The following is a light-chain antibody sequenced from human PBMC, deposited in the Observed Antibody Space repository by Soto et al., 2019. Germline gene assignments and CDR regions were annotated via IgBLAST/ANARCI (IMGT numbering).Light chain of an antibody. J-gene: IGKJ1*01. CDR3: QQYKSYWT. V-gene: IGKV1-27*01. CDR2: ATS. CDR1: QGINHY. Sequence: DIQMTQSPSSLSASVGDRVTITCRASQGINHYLAWFQQKPGKVPKLLVYATSTLQSGVPSRFSGSGFGTDFTLTISSLQPEDVATYYCQQYKSYWTFGQGTKVDI.